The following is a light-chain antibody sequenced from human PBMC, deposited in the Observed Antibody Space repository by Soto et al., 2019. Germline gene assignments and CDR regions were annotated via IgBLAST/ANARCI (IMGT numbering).Light chain of an antibody. CDR2: GAS. J-gene: IGKJ1*01. V-gene: IGKV3-20*01. CDR3: QQYGGSPRT. CDR1: QSVGRN. Sequence: EVVMTQSPAALSVSPGDRATLSCRASQSVGRNIAWYQQKPGQAPRLLIYGASTRATGIPDRFSGSGSGTDFTLTISRLEPEDFAVYYCQQYGGSPRTFGQGTKVEVK.